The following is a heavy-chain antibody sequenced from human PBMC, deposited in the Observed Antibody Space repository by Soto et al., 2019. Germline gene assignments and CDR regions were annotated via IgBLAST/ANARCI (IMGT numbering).Heavy chain of an antibody. CDR3: ARGLEEDVWFGEFGFDP. Sequence: SETLSLTCAVYGGSFSGYYWSWIRQPPGKGLEWIGEINHSGSTNYNPSLKSRVTISVDTSKNQFSLKLSSVTAADTAVYYCARGLEEDVWFGEFGFDPWGQGTLVTVSS. V-gene: IGHV4-34*01. D-gene: IGHD3-10*01. CDR2: INHSGST. CDR1: GGSFSGYY. J-gene: IGHJ5*02.